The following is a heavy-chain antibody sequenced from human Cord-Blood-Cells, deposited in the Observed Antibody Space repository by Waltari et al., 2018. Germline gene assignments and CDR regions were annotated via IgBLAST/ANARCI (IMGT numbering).Heavy chain of an antibody. CDR2: IYWDDDK. J-gene: IGHJ3*02. V-gene: IGHV2-5*02. CDR3: AHSVRGYSSSWYPRGDAFDI. D-gene: IGHD6-13*01. Sequence: QITLKESGPTLVKPTQTLTLTCTFSGFSLSTSGVGVGWIRQPPGKALEWLALIYWDDDKRYSPSLKSRLTITKDTSKNQVVLTMTNMDPVDTATYYCAHSVRGYSSSWYPRGDAFDIWGQGTMVTVSS. CDR1: GFSLSTSGVG.